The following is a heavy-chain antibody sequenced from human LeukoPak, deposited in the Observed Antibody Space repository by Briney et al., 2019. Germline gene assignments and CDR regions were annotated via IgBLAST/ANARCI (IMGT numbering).Heavy chain of an antibody. CDR1: GYRFTSYW. V-gene: IGHV5-51*01. J-gene: IGHJ3*02. CDR3: ARQEGEVLLWFGELLSDAFDI. CDR2: IYPGDSDT. Sequence: GESLKIPCKGSGYRFTSYWIGWVRQMPGKGLEWMGIIYPGDSDTRYSPSFQGQVTISADKSISTAYLQWSSLKASDTAMYYCARQEGEVLLWFGELLSDAFDIWGQGTMVTVSS. D-gene: IGHD3-10*01.